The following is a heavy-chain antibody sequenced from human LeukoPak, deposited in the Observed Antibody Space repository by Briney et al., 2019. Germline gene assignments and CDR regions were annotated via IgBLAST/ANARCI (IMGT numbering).Heavy chain of an antibody. D-gene: IGHD3-22*01. CDR3: ARAGNYFDTSGFHY. CDR2: ISPDDSVT. Sequence: GEALQISFQASGFTFTTFWIGWVRPMPGKGLEWMGIISPDDSVTRYSPSFQGQVTISADKTISTAYLQWSSLKASDTAMYYCARAGNYFDTSGFHYWGQGTLVTVAS. CDR1: GFTFTTFW. V-gene: IGHV5-51*01. J-gene: IGHJ4*02.